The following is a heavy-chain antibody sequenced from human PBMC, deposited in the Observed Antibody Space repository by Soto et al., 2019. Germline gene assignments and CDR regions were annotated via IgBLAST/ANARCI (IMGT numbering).Heavy chain of an antibody. CDR3: AVYGYGVSAAAY. V-gene: IGHV3-7*03. J-gene: IGHJ4*02. D-gene: IGHD4-17*01. Sequence: LRLSCAGSGLTFRNDWLSWVRQAPGKGLEWVANINQDGSERYYVDSVRGRFTTSRDNVENSLYLQLNSLRPEDTAVYYCAVYGYGVSAAAYWGQGTLVTVSS. CDR1: GLTFRNDW. CDR2: INQDGSER.